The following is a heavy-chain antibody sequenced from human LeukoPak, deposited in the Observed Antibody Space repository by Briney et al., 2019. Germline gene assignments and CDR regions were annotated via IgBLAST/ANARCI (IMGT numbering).Heavy chain of an antibody. Sequence: SETLSLTCTVSGGSLSSSSYYWGWVRQPPRRWREWVGSIYYSGSTYYNSSLKSRVTISVDTSKNQFSLKLSSVTAADTAVYYCARVGSSTNGEIDYWGQGTLVTVSS. CDR2: IYYSGST. V-gene: IGHV4-39*01. J-gene: IGHJ4*02. D-gene: IGHD2-2*01. CDR3: ARVGSSTNGEIDY. CDR1: GGSLSSSSYY.